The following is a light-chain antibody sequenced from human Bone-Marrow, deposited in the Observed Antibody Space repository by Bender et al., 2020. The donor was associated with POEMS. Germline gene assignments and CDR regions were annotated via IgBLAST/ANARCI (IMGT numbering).Light chain of an antibody. CDR3: SSWDDSLSGWV. V-gene: IGLV1-44*01. Sequence: VLTQPPSVSVAPGKTASLTCGGHNIGINFVHWYQHLPGTAPRLVVYSNYQRPSGVPARFSGSKSGTSASLAISDIQSEDEGDYYCSSWDDSLSGWVFGGGTKLTVL. CDR2: SNY. CDR1: NIGINF. J-gene: IGLJ3*02.